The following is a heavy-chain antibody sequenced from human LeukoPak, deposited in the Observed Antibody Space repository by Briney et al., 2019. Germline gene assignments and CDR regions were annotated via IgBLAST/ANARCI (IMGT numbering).Heavy chain of an antibody. CDR2: FYSGGNT. Sequence: GGSLRLSCAASGFTVSNNYMNWVCQAPGKGLEWISVFYSGGNTFYADAVKGRFTISRDISKNTLYLQMTSLRAEDTAVYYCARDGRVATIWAFDIWGQGTLMTVSS. J-gene: IGHJ3*02. V-gene: IGHV3-53*05. D-gene: IGHD5-12*01. CDR1: GFTVSNNY. CDR3: ARDGRVATIWAFDI.